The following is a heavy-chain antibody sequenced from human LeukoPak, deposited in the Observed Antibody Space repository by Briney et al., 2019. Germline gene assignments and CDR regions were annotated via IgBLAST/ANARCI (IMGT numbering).Heavy chain of an antibody. J-gene: IGHJ5*02. D-gene: IGHD6-13*01. CDR3: ARDRSGSSWSEGSNNWFDP. Sequence: GGFLRLSCAASGFTCSSYSLNWVRQAPGKGLEWVSSISTSSIYIYYADSVKGRFTISRDNAKNSLYLQMNSLRAEDTAVYYCARDRSGSSWSEGSNNWFDPWGQGTLVTVSS. CDR2: ISTSSIYI. V-gene: IGHV3-21*01. CDR1: GFTCSSYS.